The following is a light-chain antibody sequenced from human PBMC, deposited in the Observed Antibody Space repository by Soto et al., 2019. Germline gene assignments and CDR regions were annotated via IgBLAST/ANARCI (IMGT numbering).Light chain of an antibody. Sequence: EIVLTQSPGTLSLSPGERATLSCRASQIITSSIYLAWYQHKPGQAPGLLIYAASTRATGIPARFSGSGSGTEFTLTISSLQSEDFAVYYCQQYNNWPLTFGGGTKVDI. CDR2: AAS. CDR3: QQYNNWPLT. CDR1: QIITSSIY. V-gene: IGKV3-15*01. J-gene: IGKJ4*01.